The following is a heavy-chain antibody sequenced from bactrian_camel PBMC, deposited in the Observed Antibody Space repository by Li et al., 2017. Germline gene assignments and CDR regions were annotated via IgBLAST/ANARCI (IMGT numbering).Heavy chain of an antibody. CDR1: KYTYSSYA. V-gene: IGHV3S53*01. D-gene: IGHD2*01. Sequence: VQLVESGGGSVQAGGSVRLSCVTRKYTYSSYAMAWFRQAPGKEREGVAAIAQDGTIRYADSMKGRFTISEDSAKNTVNLQINSLTPEDSGTYLCAGRDSRSFYGESWNDPFRYRYWGQGTQVTVS. J-gene: IGHJ4*01. CDR2: IAQDGTI. CDR3: AGRDSRSFYGESWNDPFRYRY.